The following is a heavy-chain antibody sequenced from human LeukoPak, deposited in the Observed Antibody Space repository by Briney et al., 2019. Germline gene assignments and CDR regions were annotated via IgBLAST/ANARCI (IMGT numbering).Heavy chain of an antibody. CDR1: GGSISSYY. D-gene: IGHD3-22*01. J-gene: IGHJ3*02. V-gene: IGHV4-4*07. Sequence: SETLSLTCTVSGGSISSYYWSWIRQPAGKGLEWIGRIYTSGSTNYNPSLKSRVTMSVDTSKNQFSLTLISVTAADTAVYYCAREFYHDSSGYIHDAFDIWGQGTMVTVSS. CDR3: AREFYHDSSGYIHDAFDI. CDR2: IYTSGST.